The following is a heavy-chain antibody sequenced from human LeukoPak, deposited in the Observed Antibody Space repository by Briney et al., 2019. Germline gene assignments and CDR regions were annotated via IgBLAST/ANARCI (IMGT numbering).Heavy chain of an antibody. CDR3: ARDTYYYGSGSYYNSLWIDY. D-gene: IGHD3-10*01. J-gene: IGHJ4*02. CDR2: INHSGST. CDR1: GGSFSGYY. Sequence: SETLSLTCAVYGGSFSGYYWSWIRQPPGKGLEWIGEINHSGSTNYNPSLKSRVTVSVDTSKNQFSLRLSSVTTADTAVYYCARDTYYYGSGSYYNSLWIDYWGQGTLVTVSS. V-gene: IGHV4-34*01.